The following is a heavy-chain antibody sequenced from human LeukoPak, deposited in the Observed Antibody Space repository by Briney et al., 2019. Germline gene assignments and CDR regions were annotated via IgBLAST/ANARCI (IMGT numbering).Heavy chain of an antibody. J-gene: IGHJ4*02. Sequence: SEALSLTCSVFGGSVSSGSYYWSWIRQPPGKGLEWIGYIYYSGSTNYNPSLKSRVTISVDTSKNQFSLKLSSVTAADTAVYYCAREGGGSGWNYFDYWGQGTLVTVSS. CDR3: AREGGGSGWNYFDY. CDR1: GGSVSSGSYY. V-gene: IGHV4-61*01. CDR2: IYYSGST. D-gene: IGHD6-19*01.